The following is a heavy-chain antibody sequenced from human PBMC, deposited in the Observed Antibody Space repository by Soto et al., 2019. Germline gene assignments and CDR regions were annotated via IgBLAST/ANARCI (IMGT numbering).Heavy chain of an antibody. CDR3: ASGIAAAGSV. CDR1: GGSFSGYY. V-gene: IGHV4-34*01. Sequence: SETLSLTWAVYGGSFSGYYWSWIRQPPGKGLEWIGEINHSGSTNYNPSLKSRVTISVDTSKNQFSLKLSSVTAADTAVYYCASGIAAAGSVWGKGTTVTVSS. J-gene: IGHJ6*04. CDR2: INHSGST. D-gene: IGHD6-13*01.